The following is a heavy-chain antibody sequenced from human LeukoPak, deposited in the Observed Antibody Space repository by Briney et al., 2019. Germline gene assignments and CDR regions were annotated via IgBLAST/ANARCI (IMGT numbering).Heavy chain of an antibody. J-gene: IGHJ4*02. V-gene: IGHV3-20*04. CDR2: INWNGGST. Sequence: GGSLRLSCAASGFTFDDYGMSWVRQAPGKGLEWVSGINWNGGSTGYADSVKGRFTISRDNAKNSLYLQMNSLRAEDTALYYCARVYDSSGYPFLIYWGQGTLVTVSS. CDR1: GFTFDDYG. D-gene: IGHD3-22*01. CDR3: ARVYDSSGYPFLIY.